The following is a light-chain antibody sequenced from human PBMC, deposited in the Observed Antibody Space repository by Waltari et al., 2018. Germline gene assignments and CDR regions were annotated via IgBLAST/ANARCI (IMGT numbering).Light chain of an antibody. CDR2: AAS. CDR3: ENNEHFPAT. V-gene: IGKV3-20*01. CDR1: QSVGRS. Sequence: IVLTQSPGTLSVSPGERATLSCRASQSVGRSLVWYQQKPGQAPRLLIYAASTRATGIPNRITGSVSGSDFSLDISILRPRDFAVYYCENNEHFPATFGQGTKVEIK. J-gene: IGKJ1*01.